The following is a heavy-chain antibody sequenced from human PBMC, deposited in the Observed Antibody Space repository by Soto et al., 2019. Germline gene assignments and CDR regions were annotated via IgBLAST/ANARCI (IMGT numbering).Heavy chain of an antibody. CDR1: GYSFTSYW. Sequence: PGESLKISCKGSGYSFTSYWIGWVRQMPGKGLEWMGIIYPGDSDTRYSPSFQGQVTISADKSISTAYLQWSSLKASDTAMYYCARLNDTAMDYYYYYGMDVWGQGTTVTVSS. CDR2: IYPGDSDT. D-gene: IGHD5-18*01. V-gene: IGHV5-51*01. J-gene: IGHJ6*02. CDR3: ARLNDTAMDYYYYYGMDV.